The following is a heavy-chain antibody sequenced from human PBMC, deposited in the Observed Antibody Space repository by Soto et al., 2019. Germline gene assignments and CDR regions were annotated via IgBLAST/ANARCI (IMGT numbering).Heavy chain of an antibody. CDR3: ARERSGLFDY. V-gene: IGHV4-31*03. D-gene: IGHD5-12*01. CDR1: GGSISSGGYY. CDR2: IYYSGST. Sequence: ASETLSLTCTVSGGSISSGGYYWSWIRQHPGKGLEWIGYIYYSGSTYYNPSLKSRVTISVDTSKNQFSLKLSSVTAADTAVYYCARERSGLFDYWGQGTLVTVSS. J-gene: IGHJ4*02.